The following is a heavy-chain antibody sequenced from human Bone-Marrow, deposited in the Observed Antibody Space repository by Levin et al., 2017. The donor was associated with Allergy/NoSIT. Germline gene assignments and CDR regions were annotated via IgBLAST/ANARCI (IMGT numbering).Heavy chain of an antibody. J-gene: IGHJ4*02. D-gene: IGHD6-19*01. CDR1: GYRFTSYW. CDR3: ARHSPVSSDSIDC. Sequence: GESLKISCKGSGYRFTSYWIGWVRQMPGKGLEWMGLIYPDDSDIRYSPSFQGQVTISADKSISTAYLQWSSLKASDTAMYYCARHSPVSSDSIDCWGQGTLVTVSS. V-gene: IGHV5-51*01. CDR2: IYPDDSDI.